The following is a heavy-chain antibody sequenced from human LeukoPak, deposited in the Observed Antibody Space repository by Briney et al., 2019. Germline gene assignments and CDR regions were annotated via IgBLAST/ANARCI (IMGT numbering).Heavy chain of an antibody. J-gene: IGHJ4*02. CDR1: DGSITNYD. CDR2: VHYSGTT. D-gene: IGHD4-17*01. V-gene: IGHV4-59*01. CDR3: ATGYGDFRVEGRYFYS. Sequence: PSETLSLTCTVSDGSITNYDWSWVRQPPGKGLEFIGHVHYSGTTNYNPSLRSRVTISIDTSKKHFFLKLKSVTAADTAVYYCATGYGDFRVEGRYFYSRGQGTLVTVSS.